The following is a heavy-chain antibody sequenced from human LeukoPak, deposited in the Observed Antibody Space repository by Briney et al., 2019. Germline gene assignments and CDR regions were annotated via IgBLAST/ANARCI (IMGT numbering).Heavy chain of an antibody. Sequence: GGSLRLSCAASGFTFSSYWMHWVRQAPGKGLVWVSRINSDGSSTSYADSVKGRFTISRDNAKNTLYLQMNSLRAEDTAVYYCARVGSYPYWYFDLWGRGTLVTVSS. CDR1: GFTFSSYW. V-gene: IGHV3-74*01. D-gene: IGHD1-26*01. CDR2: INSDGSST. J-gene: IGHJ2*01. CDR3: ARVGSYPYWYFDL.